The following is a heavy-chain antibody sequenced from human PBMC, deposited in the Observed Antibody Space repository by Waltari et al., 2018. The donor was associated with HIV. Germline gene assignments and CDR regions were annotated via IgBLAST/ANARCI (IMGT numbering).Heavy chain of an antibody. Sequence: QLQLQASGPGLVQPSEPLSPTCTVPGAPISSRSYFLGWLRQSPGQGLDWIGSIFYNGSANYNPSLKSRATLSVDTSKNQFSLKLNSVTAADTAVYYCARSPRGEQWLAYWGQGTLVTVSS. V-gene: IGHV4-39*01. CDR2: IFYNGSA. D-gene: IGHD6-19*01. CDR3: ARSPRGEQWLAY. CDR1: GAPISSRSYF. J-gene: IGHJ1*01.